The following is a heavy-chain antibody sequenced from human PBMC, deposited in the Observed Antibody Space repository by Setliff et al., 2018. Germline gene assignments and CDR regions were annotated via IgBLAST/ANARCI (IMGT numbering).Heavy chain of an antibody. CDR2: FDPEDGET. CDR3: ATNSGGITIDAFDI. V-gene: IGHV1-24*01. D-gene: IGHD2-15*01. CDR1: GYTLTELS. J-gene: IGHJ3*02. Sequence: ASVKVSCKVSGYTLTELSMHWVRQAPGKGLEWMGGFDPEDGETIYAQKFQGRVTMTEDTSTDTAYMELSSLRSEDTAVYYCATNSGGITIDAFDIWGKGTMVTVSS.